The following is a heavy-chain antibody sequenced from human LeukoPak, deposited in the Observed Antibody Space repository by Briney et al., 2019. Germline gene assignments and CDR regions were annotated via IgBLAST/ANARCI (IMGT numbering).Heavy chain of an antibody. CDR2: ISSSGSTI. J-gene: IGHJ5*02. V-gene: IGHV3-11*01. CDR1: GFTFSDYY. Sequence: GGSLRLSCAASGFTFSDYYMSWIRQAPGKGLEWVSYISSSGSTIYYADSVKGRFTISRDNAKNSLYLQMNSLRAEDTAVYYCAGAEIDRLRSPGTLYYIDAWGPGTLVTVSS. CDR3: AGAEIDRLRSPGTLYYIDA. D-gene: IGHD5-12*01.